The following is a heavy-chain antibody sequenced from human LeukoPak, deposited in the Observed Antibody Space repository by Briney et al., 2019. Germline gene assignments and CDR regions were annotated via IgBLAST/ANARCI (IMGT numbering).Heavy chain of an antibody. J-gene: IGHJ4*02. V-gene: IGHV3-11*04. CDR2: ISATGGTI. Sequence: TAGGSLRLSCAASGFTVSSNYMSWVRQAPGKGLEWVSYISATGGTIYYADSVKGRFTISRDNAKNSLYLQMNSLRAEDTAMYYCARAKAPYGLGDYWGQGTLVTVSS. CDR1: GFTVSSNY. D-gene: IGHD2-8*01. CDR3: ARAKAPYGLGDY.